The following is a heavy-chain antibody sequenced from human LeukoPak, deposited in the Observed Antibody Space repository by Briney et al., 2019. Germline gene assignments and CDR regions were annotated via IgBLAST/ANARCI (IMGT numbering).Heavy chain of an antibody. Sequence: SVKVSCKASGGTFSSYAISWVRQAPGQGLEWMGRTIPILGIANYAQKFQGRVTITADKSTSTAYMELSSLRSEDTAVYYCARDTWDYYDSSGYYGLAFDIWGQGTMVTVSS. D-gene: IGHD3-22*01. CDR1: GGTFSSYA. J-gene: IGHJ3*02. V-gene: IGHV1-69*04. CDR2: TIPILGIA. CDR3: ARDTWDYYDSSGYYGLAFDI.